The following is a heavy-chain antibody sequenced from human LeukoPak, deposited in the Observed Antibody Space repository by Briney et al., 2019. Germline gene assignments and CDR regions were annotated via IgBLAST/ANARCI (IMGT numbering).Heavy chain of an antibody. CDR3: ASLNDFWSGHA. CDR1: GGSISSYY. J-gene: IGHJ5*02. CDR2: IYYSGST. Sequence: RPSETLSLTCTVPGGSISSYYWSWIRQPPGKGLEWIGYIYYSGSTNYNPSLKSRVTISVDTSKDQFSLKLSSVTAADTAVYYCASLNDFWSGHAWGQGTLVTVSS. V-gene: IGHV4-59*01. D-gene: IGHD3-3*01.